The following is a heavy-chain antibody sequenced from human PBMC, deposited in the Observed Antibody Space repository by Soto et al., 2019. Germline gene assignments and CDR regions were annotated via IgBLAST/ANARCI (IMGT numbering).Heavy chain of an antibody. CDR3: ARDRYGVGATKNYYYYGMDV. D-gene: IGHD1-26*01. Sequence: GGSLRLSCAASGFTFDDYGMSWVRQAPGKGLEWVSGINWNGGSTGYADSVKGRFTISRDNAKNSLYLQMNSLRAEDTALYYCARDRYGVGATKNYYYYGMDVWGQGTTVTVSS. CDR1: GFTFDDYG. J-gene: IGHJ6*02. V-gene: IGHV3-20*04. CDR2: INWNGGST.